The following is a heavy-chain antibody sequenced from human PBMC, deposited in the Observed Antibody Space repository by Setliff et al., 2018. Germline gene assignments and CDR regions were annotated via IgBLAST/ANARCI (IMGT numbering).Heavy chain of an antibody. CDR1: GLTFSHAW. CDR2: IRSRNDGGTT. Sequence: PGGSLRLSCAASGLTFSHAWMTWVRQSPGKGLEWVGRIRSRNDGGTTDYAAHVKGRFTFSRDDSKNTLYLQMNNLKTEDTATYYCTSAKLERRTGHHYYMDVWGKGTTVTVSS. CDR3: TSAKLERRTGHHYYMDV. J-gene: IGHJ6*03. D-gene: IGHD1-1*01. V-gene: IGHV3-15*01.